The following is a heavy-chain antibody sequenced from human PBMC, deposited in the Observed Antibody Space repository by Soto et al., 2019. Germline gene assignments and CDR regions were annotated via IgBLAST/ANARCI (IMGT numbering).Heavy chain of an antibody. D-gene: IGHD2-15*01. Sequence: ASVKVSCKASGYTFTSYGISWVRQAPGQGLEWMGWISAYNGNTNYAQKLQGRVTMTTDTSTSTAYMELRSLRSDDTAVYYCARDLKMWNIVVVVAVPQVWLDYWGQGTLVTVSS. CDR3: ARDLKMWNIVVVVAVPQVWLDY. V-gene: IGHV1-18*01. CDR1: GYTFTSYG. J-gene: IGHJ4*02. CDR2: ISAYNGNT.